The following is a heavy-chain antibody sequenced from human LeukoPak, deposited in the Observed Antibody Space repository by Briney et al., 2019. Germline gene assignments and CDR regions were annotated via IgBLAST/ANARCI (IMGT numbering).Heavy chain of an antibody. Sequence: GGSLRLSCAASGFTFDDYAMHWVRQAPGKGLEWVSGISWNSGSIGYADSVKGRFTISRDNAKNSLYLQMNSLRAEDTALYYCAKDTQWLVGGIFDYWGQGTLVTVSS. V-gene: IGHV3-9*01. CDR3: AKDTQWLVGGIFDY. J-gene: IGHJ4*02. D-gene: IGHD6-19*01. CDR1: GFTFDDYA. CDR2: ISWNSGSI.